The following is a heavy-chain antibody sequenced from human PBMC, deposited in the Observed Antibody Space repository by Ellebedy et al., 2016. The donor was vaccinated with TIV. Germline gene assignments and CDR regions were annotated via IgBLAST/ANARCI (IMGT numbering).Heavy chain of an antibody. CDR1: GFTFSSIA. CDR3: AKLTSANSPFDY. CDR2: ISAGGGT. Sequence: GGSLRLSCAASGFTFSSIAMSWVRQAPGKGLEWVSTISAGGGTYYADSVKGRFTISRDFSRNTVYLQMNSLRAEDTAVYYCAKLTSANSPFDYWGQGTLVTVSS. D-gene: IGHD4-23*01. V-gene: IGHV3-23*01. J-gene: IGHJ4*02.